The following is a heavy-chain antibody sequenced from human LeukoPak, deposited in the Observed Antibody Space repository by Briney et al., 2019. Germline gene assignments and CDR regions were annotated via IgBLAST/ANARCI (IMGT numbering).Heavy chain of an antibody. V-gene: IGHV3-53*01. J-gene: IGHJ6*03. Sequence: GGSLRLSCAASGITVSSNYMSWVRQAPGKGLEWVSVIYSGGSTYYADSVKGRFTISRDNSKDTLYLQMNSLRAEDTAVYYCASASYSSSWYSYYYYYMDVWGKGTTVTISS. D-gene: IGHD6-13*01. CDR3: ASASYSSSWYSYYYYYMDV. CDR2: IYSGGST. CDR1: GITVSSNY.